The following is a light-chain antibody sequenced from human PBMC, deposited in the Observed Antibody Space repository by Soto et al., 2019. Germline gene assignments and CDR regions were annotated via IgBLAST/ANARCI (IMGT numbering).Light chain of an antibody. CDR2: DVS. V-gene: IGLV2-23*02. Sequence: QSALTQPASVSGSPGQSITISCTGTSSDVGGQNAVSWYQQHPGKAPKFIIYDVSKRPSGVSSRFSGSKSVNTASLTISGLQAEDEADYYCCSYAGSSTVVFGGGTKLTVL. J-gene: IGLJ2*01. CDR3: CSYAGSSTVV. CDR1: SSDVGGQNA.